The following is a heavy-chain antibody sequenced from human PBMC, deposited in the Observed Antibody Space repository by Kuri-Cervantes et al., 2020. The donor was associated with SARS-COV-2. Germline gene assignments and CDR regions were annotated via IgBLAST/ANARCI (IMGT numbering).Heavy chain of an antibody. CDR1: GGSISSYY. Sequence: GSLRLSCKGSGGSISSYYWSWIRQPPGKGLEWIGYIYYSGSTNYNPSLKSRVTISVDTSKNQFSLKLSSVTAADTAVYYCARAIAAAAPFDYWGQGTLVTVSS. V-gene: IGHV4-59*01. J-gene: IGHJ4*02. D-gene: IGHD6-13*01. CDR2: IYYSGST. CDR3: ARAIAAAAPFDY.